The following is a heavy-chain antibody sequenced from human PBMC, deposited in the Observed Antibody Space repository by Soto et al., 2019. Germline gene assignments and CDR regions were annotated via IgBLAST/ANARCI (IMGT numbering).Heavy chain of an antibody. Sequence: GGSLRLSCAASGFTFSSYGMHWVRQAPGKGLEWVAVISYDGSNKYYADSVKGRFTISRDNSKNTLYLQMNSLRAEDTAVYYCAKDPYQYYDFGSGEQLTPFRYFDYWGQGTLVTVSS. J-gene: IGHJ4*02. CDR1: GFTFSSYG. V-gene: IGHV3-30*18. CDR2: ISYDGSNK. D-gene: IGHD3-3*01. CDR3: AKDPYQYYDFGSGEQLTPFRYFDY.